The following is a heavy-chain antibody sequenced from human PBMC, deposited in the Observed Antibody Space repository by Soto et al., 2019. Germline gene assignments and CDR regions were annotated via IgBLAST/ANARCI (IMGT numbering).Heavy chain of an antibody. CDR1: GFTFSSYA. Sequence: EVQLLESGGGLVQPGGSLRLSCAASGFTFSSYAMSWVRQAPGKGLEWVSAISGSGGSTYYADSVKGRFTISRDNSKNTLYLQMNSLRAEDTAVSDFYKDQESISSWLSCHYWFDPWGQGTLVTVSS. CDR2: ISGSGGST. CDR3: YKDQESISSWLSCHYWFDP. D-gene: IGHD6-13*01. J-gene: IGHJ5*02. V-gene: IGHV3-23*01.